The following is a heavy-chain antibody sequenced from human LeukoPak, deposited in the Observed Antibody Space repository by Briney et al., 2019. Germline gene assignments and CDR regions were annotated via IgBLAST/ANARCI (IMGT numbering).Heavy chain of an antibody. CDR3: ASEEWFDY. CDR1: GFTFSSYS. V-gene: IGHV3-21*01. J-gene: IGHJ4*02. D-gene: IGHD2-8*01. CDR2: IRSSSSYI. Sequence: GGSLRLSCAASGFTFSSYSMNWVRQAPGKGLEWVSSIRSSSSYIYYADSVKGRFTISRDNAKNSLYLQMNSLRAEDTAVYYCASEEWFDYWGQGTLVTVSS.